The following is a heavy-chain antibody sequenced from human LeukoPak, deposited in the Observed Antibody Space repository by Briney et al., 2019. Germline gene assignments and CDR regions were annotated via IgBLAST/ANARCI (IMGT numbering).Heavy chain of an antibody. D-gene: IGHD7-27*01. Sequence: SETLSLTCTVSGGSISSYYWSWIRQPAGKGLEWIGRIYTSGSTNYNPSLKSRVTISVDTSKNLFSLNLYSVTAADTAVYYCASVAQTGILGRGYIDHWGQGILVTVSS. CDR1: GGSISSYY. V-gene: IGHV4-4*07. J-gene: IGHJ4*02. CDR3: ASVAQTGILGRGYIDH. CDR2: IYTSGST.